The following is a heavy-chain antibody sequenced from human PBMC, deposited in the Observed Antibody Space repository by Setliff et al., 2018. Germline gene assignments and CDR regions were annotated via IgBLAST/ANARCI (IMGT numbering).Heavy chain of an antibody. CDR2: IKQDGSTK. D-gene: IGHD3-10*01. Sequence: PGGSLRLSCAASGFTFSNAWMSWVRQAPGKGLEWVADIKQDGSTKYYLDSVKGRFTISRDNAKRSLYLQMNSLRAEDTAVYYCARDFYRSGSYSFDYWGQGTLVTVSS. V-gene: IGHV3-7*01. CDR3: ARDFYRSGSYSFDY. J-gene: IGHJ4*02. CDR1: GFTFSNAW.